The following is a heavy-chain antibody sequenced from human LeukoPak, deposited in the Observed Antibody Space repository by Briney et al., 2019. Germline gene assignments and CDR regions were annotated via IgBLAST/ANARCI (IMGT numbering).Heavy chain of an antibody. Sequence: SETLSLTCTVSGGSISSSSYCWGWIRQPPGKGLEWIGSIYYSGSTYYNPSLKSRVTISVDTSKNQFSLRLSSVTAADTAVYYCARSNGGNSINDYWGQGTLVTVSS. D-gene: IGHD4-23*01. CDR2: IYYSGST. J-gene: IGHJ4*02. V-gene: IGHV4-39*07. CDR3: ARSNGGNSINDY. CDR1: GGSISSSSYC.